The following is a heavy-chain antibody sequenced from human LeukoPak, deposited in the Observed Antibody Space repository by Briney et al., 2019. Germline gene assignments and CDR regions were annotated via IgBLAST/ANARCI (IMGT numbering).Heavy chain of an antibody. Sequence: GGSLRLSCAASGFIFSSYSMNWVRPAPGKGLERVSYLGPTSSTISYADSVRGRFTISRDNAKNSLYLQMNSLKTEDTAVYHCTRDRGAYNLYDYWGQGTLVTVSS. D-gene: IGHD1-1*01. CDR3: TRDRGAYNLYDY. CDR2: LGPTSSTI. V-gene: IGHV3-48*01. J-gene: IGHJ4*02. CDR1: GFIFSSYS.